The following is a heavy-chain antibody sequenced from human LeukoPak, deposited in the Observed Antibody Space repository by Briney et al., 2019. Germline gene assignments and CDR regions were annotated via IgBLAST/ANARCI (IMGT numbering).Heavy chain of an antibody. Sequence: ASVTFSCKVSVYTLTELSMHWVRQALGNGPVRMGGFDPEDGETIYAQKFQGRVTMTEDTSTDTAYMELSSLRSEDTAVYYCATSGYYGSGSYLYWYFDLWGRGTLVTVSS. CDR3: ATSGYYGSGSYLYWYFDL. CDR2: FDPEDGET. CDR1: VYTLTELS. V-gene: IGHV1-24*01. D-gene: IGHD3-10*01. J-gene: IGHJ2*01.